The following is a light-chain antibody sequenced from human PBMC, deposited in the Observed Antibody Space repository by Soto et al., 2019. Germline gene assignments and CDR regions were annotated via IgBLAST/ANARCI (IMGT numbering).Light chain of an antibody. CDR2: EVN. CDR3: RSYAGTPFV. J-gene: IGLJ1*01. V-gene: IGLV2-8*01. CDR1: SSDVGGYNY. Sequence: QSALAQPPSASGSPGQSVTISCTGTSSDVGGYNYVSWYQQHPGKAPKLMIYEVNKRPSGVPDRFSGSKSGNTASLTVSGLQAEDEADYYCRSYAGTPFVFGTGTKVTVL.